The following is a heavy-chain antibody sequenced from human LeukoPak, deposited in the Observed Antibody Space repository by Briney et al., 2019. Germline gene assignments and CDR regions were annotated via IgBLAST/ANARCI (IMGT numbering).Heavy chain of an antibody. D-gene: IGHD1-26*01. CDR2: TRKKTNSYTT. J-gene: IGHJ4*02. CDR1: GFTFSDHY. V-gene: IGHV3-72*01. Sequence: GGSLILSCAASGFTFSDHYMDWVRQAPGKGLEWVGRTRKKTNSYTTEYAASVKGRFTISRDDSKNSLYLQMNSLKAEDTAVYYCTRVVLVGTTYSYFDYWGQGTLVTVSS. CDR3: TRVVLVGTTYSYFDY.